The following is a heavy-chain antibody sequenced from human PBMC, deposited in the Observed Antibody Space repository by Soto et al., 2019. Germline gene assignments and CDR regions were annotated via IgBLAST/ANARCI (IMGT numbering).Heavy chain of an antibody. D-gene: IGHD5-12*01. CDR1: GGTFSSYA. V-gene: IGHV1-69*12. Sequence: QVQLVQSGAEVKKPGSSVKVSCKASGGTFSSYAISWVRQAPGQGLEWMGGIIPIFGTANYAQKFQGRVTITADESTSTAYMELSSLRSEDTAVYYCARKGEFYRDGYRTYYFDYWGQGTLVTVSS. J-gene: IGHJ4*02. CDR2: IIPIFGTA. CDR3: ARKGEFYRDGYRTYYFDY.